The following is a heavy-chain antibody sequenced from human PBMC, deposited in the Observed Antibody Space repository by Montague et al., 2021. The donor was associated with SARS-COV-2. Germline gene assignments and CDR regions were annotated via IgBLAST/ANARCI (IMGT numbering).Heavy chain of an antibody. CDR3: ARHSLGYCSSTSCYVG. CDR2: IYYSGST. V-gene: IGHV4-39*01. J-gene: IGHJ4*02. Sequence: SETLSLTCTVSGGSISSSSYYWGWIRQSPGKGLEWIGSIYYSGSTYYNPSLKSRVTISVDTSKNQFSLKLSSVTAADTAVYYCARHSLGYCSSTSCYVGWGQGTLVTVSS. D-gene: IGHD2-2*01. CDR1: GGSISSSSYY.